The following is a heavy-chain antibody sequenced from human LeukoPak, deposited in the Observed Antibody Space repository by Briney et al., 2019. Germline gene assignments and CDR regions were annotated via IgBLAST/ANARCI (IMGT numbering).Heavy chain of an antibody. CDR3: ARDRDGRSAFRNYFDY. V-gene: IGHV1-2*04. Sequence: GASVKVSCKASGYTFTGYYMHWVRQAPGQGLEWMGWINPNSGGTNYAQKFQGWVTMTRDTSISTAYMELSRLRSDDTAVYYCARDRDGRSAFRNYFDYWGQGTLVTVSS. D-gene: IGHD1-14*01. CDR1: GYTFTGYY. CDR2: INPNSGGT. J-gene: IGHJ4*02.